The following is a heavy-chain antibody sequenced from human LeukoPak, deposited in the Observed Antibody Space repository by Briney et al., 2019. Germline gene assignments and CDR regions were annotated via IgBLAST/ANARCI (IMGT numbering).Heavy chain of an antibody. CDR3: ARSSGSAFEV. CDR1: EITFSNYR. V-gene: IGHV3-7*05. J-gene: IGHJ3*01. Sequence: GGSLRLSCAASEITFSNYRISWVRQTLGKGLEWVASIKPDGSEKSYVDSVTGRFTISRDNARNSLYLQMNSLRAEDTALYYCARSSGSAFEVWGQGTMVTVSS. D-gene: IGHD3-22*01. CDR2: IKPDGSEK.